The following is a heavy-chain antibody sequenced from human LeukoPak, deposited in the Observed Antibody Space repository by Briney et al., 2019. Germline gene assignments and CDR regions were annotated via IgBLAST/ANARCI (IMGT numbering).Heavy chain of an antibody. V-gene: IGHV3-43D*03. J-gene: IGHJ4*02. CDR3: AKGRIPGAYCGGDCYSPDY. CDR1: GFAFDDYA. Sequence: PGGSLRLSCAASGFAFDDYAMHWVRQAPGNGLEWVSLISWDGGRAYYADSVKGRFTISRDNRKNSLYLRINSLRAEDTALYYCAKGRIPGAYCGGDCYSPDYWGQGTLVTVSS. D-gene: IGHD2-21*01. CDR2: ISWDGGRA.